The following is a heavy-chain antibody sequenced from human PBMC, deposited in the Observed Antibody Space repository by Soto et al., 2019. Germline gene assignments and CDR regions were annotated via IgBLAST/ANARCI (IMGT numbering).Heavy chain of an antibody. J-gene: IGHJ4*02. V-gene: IGHV5-51*01. D-gene: IGHD2-8*01. CDR2: IYPSDSDT. Sequence: PXESLKISCRASGYSFSTYWIAWVRQMPGKGLEWMGIIYPSDSDTRYSPSFQGQVTISADKYISTAYLQWSSLKASDTAMYYCGRGLGYCSDGVCRIIDYWGQGTLVTVSS. CDR1: GYSFSTYW. CDR3: GRGLGYCSDGVCRIIDY.